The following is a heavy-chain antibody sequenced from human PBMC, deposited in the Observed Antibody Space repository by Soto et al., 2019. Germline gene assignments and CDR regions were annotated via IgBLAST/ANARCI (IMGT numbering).Heavy chain of an antibody. CDR3: ARDHNVFWRGYDY. J-gene: IGHJ4*02. CDR1: GYTFTSYA. D-gene: IGHD3-3*01. Sequence: ASVKVSCKASGYTFTSYAMHWVRQAPGQRLEWMGWINAGNGNTKYSQKFQGRVTITRDTSASTAYMELSSLRSEDTAVYYCARDHNVFWRGYDYWGQGTLVTVSS. V-gene: IGHV1-3*01. CDR2: INAGNGNT.